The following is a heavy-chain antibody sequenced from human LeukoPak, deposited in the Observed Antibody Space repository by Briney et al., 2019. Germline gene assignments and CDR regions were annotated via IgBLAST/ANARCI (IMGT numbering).Heavy chain of an antibody. D-gene: IGHD3-10*01. Sequence: SETLSLTCTVSGGSISSSSYYWGWIRQPPGKGLEWIGSIYYSGSTNYNPSLKSRVTISVDTSKNQFSLKLSSVTAADTAVYYCARGCGDPHNYYYYYMDVWGKGTTVTVSS. CDR2: IYYSGST. CDR1: GGSISSSSYY. J-gene: IGHJ6*03. V-gene: IGHV4-39*07. CDR3: ARGCGDPHNYYYYYMDV.